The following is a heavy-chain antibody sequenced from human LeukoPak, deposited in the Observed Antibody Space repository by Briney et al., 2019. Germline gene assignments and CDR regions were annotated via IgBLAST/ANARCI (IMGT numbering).Heavy chain of an antibody. CDR2: IYYSGST. CDR1: GGSINNY. Sequence: SETLSLTCAVSGGSINNYWSWIRQPPGKGLEWIGYIYYSGSTNYNPSLKSRVTISVDTSKNQFSLKLSSVTAADTAVYYCARGKDGYHWDWGQGTLVTVSS. CDR3: ARGKDGYHWD. J-gene: IGHJ4*02. D-gene: IGHD5-24*01. V-gene: IGHV4-59*01.